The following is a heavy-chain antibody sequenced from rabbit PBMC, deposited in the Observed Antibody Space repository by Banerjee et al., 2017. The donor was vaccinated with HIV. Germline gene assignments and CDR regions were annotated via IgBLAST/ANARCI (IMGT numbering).Heavy chain of an antibody. D-gene: IGHD4-1*01. V-gene: IGHV1S45*01. CDR3: ARDVAGTSYFNM. Sequence: QEQLVESGGGLVQPEGSLTLTCTASGFSFSSSYYMCWVRQAPGKGLEWIACIYAGSSGSTYYASWAKGRFTISKTSSTTVTLQMTSLTDADTATYFCARDVAGTSYFNMWGQGTLVTVS. J-gene: IGHJ4*01. CDR1: GFSFSSSYY. CDR2: IYAGSSGST.